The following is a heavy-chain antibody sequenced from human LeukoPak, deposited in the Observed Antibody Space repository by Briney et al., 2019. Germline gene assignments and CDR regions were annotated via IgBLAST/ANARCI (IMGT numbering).Heavy chain of an antibody. CDR3: ARLVLSRTWFDDF. CDR2: ITGDGSAK. J-gene: IGHJ4*02. Sequence: GGSLRLSCAASGFTFSSYWMSWVRQALGKGLNWVANITGDGSAKYYVDSVKGRFTITRDNAKSSLFLQMNSLRAEDTAVYYCARLVLSRTWFDDFWGQGTLVTVSS. V-gene: IGHV3-7*01. CDR1: GFTFSSYW. D-gene: IGHD6-13*01.